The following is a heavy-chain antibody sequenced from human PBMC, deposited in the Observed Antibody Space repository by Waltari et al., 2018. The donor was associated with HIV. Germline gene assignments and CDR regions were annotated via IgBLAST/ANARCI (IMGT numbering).Heavy chain of an antibody. D-gene: IGHD3-22*01. Sequence: QLQLQESGPGLVKPSETLSLTCTVSGGSISSSSYYWGWIRQPPGKGLEWIGSIYYSGSTYDNPSLKRRVTISVDTSKNQFALKLSSVTAADTAVYYCARLSPMIVVVQHPYYFDYWGQGTLVTVSS. J-gene: IGHJ4*02. CDR2: IYYSGST. CDR1: GGSISSSSYY. CDR3: ARLSPMIVVVQHPYYFDY. V-gene: IGHV4-39*01.